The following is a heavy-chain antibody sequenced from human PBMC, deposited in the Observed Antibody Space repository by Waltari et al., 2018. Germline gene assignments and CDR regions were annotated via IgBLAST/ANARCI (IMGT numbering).Heavy chain of an antibody. D-gene: IGHD6-19*01. V-gene: IGHV1-2*02. Sequence: QVHLVQSGAEVKKPGASVTVSCKTSGYTFPKYYLHWVRQVPGQGLEWMGWINPNNGATTYAQKFRGRVTRTRDTSVATVYMELSGLRSDDTAIYNCANLKIAVSTNWGQGTLVTVSS. CDR2: INPNNGAT. CDR1: GYTFPKYY. J-gene: IGHJ4*02. CDR3: ANLKIAVSTN.